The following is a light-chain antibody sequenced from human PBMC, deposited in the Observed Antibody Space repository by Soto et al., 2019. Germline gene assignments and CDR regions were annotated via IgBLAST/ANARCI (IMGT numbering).Light chain of an antibody. J-gene: IGKJ1*01. CDR2: AAS. CDR1: QAIKKI. Sequence: AFKITQSPSSLSASVGDRVTIIARAGQAIKKILAWYQQKPGKAPKLLIYAASSLQIGVPSRFSGSGSGTDFTLTISSLQPEDFATYYCLQDYNYPWTFGQGTKVEIK. CDR3: LQDYNYPWT. V-gene: IGKV1-6*01.